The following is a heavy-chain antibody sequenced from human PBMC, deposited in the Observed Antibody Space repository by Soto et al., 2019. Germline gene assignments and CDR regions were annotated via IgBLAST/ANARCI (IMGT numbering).Heavy chain of an antibody. CDR1: GFTFSSYA. CDR2: ISYDGSNK. CDR3: AREQLVRPDYFDY. J-gene: IGHJ4*02. V-gene: IGHV3-30-3*01. D-gene: IGHD6-6*01. Sequence: GGSLRLSCAASGFTFSSYAMHWVRQAPGKGLEWVAVISYDGSNKYYADSVKGRFTISRDNSKNTLYLQMNSLRAEDTAVYYCAREQLVRPDYFDYWGQGTLVTVSS.